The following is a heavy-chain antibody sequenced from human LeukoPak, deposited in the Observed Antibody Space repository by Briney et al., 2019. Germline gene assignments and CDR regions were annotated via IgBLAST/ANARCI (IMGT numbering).Heavy chain of an antibody. CDR2: IIPIFGTA. V-gene: IGHV1-69*05. CDR1: GGTFSSYA. Sequence: GASVKVSCKASGGTFSSYAISWVRQAPGQGLEWMGGIIPIFGTANYAQKFQGRVTITTDESTSTAYMELSSLRSEDTAVYYCARQIQLWGSFDYWGQGTLVTVSS. D-gene: IGHD5-18*01. J-gene: IGHJ4*02. CDR3: ARQIQLWGSFDY.